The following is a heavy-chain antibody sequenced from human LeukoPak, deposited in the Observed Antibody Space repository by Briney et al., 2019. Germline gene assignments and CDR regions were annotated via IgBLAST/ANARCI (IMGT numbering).Heavy chain of an antibody. Sequence: GRSLRLSCTTSGFTFGDYAMSWVRQAPGKGLEWVGFIRSKAYGGTTDYAASVKGRFSISRDDSKSIAYLQINSLKTEDTAVYYCTRVRIWISGAFDYWGQGTLVTVSS. V-gene: IGHV3-49*04. CDR3: TRVRIWISGAFDY. CDR2: IRSKAYGGTT. J-gene: IGHJ4*02. CDR1: GFTFGDYA. D-gene: IGHD2-21*01.